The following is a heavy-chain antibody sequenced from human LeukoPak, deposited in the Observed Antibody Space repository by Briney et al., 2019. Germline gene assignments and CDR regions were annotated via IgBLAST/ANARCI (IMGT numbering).Heavy chain of an antibody. Sequence: SQTLSLTCTVSVGSISSGDYYWSWIRQPPGKGLEWIVYIYYSGSTYYNPSLKSRVTISVDTSKNQFSLKLSSVTAADTAVYYCARDSITMVRGASRWGQGTLVTVSS. CDR3: ARDSITMVRGASR. V-gene: IGHV4-30-4*01. D-gene: IGHD3-10*01. J-gene: IGHJ4*02. CDR2: IYYSGST. CDR1: VGSISSGDYY.